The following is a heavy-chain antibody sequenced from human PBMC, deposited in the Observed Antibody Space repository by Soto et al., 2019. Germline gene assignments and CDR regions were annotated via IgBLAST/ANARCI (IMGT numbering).Heavy chain of an antibody. CDR2: IWYDGSNK. CDR3: ARDHHRYSGYDYVDY. CDR1: AFTFSNDA. Sequence: GGSLRLSCAASAFTFSNDAMHWGRQAPGKGLEWVAVIWYDGSNKYYADSVKGRFTISRDNAKNSLYLQMNSLRAEDTAVYYCARDHHRYSGYDYVDYWGQGT. V-gene: IGHV3-33*08. D-gene: IGHD5-12*01. J-gene: IGHJ4*02.